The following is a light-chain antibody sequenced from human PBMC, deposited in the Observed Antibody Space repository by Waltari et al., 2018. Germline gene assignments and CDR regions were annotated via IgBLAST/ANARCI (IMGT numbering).Light chain of an antibody. CDR3: QHYNNWPLYT. V-gene: IGKV3-15*01. CDR2: AAS. CDR1: QSVGTN. Sequence: EIVLTQSPATLSVSPGEGATLSCRASQSVGTNLAWYQQRPGQDPRLLIYAASTRATGIPARFSGSGSGTEFTLTISSLQTEDFAVYYCQHYNNWPLYTFGQGSKVDIK. J-gene: IGKJ2*01.